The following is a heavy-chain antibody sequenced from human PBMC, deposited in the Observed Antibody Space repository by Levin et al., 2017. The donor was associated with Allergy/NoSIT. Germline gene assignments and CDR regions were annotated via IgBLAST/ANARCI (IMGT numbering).Heavy chain of an antibody. CDR1: GFTFSSYA. CDR2: ISYDGSNK. D-gene: IGHD6-6*01. J-gene: IGHJ6*02. V-gene: IGHV3-30*04. CDR3: ARDLQREQLVHRGYYYDYGMDV. Sequence: PGGSLRLSCAASGFTFSSYAMHWVRQAPGKGLEWVAVISYDGSNKYYADSVKGRFTISRDNSKNTLYLQMNSLRAEDTAVYYCARDLQREQLVHRGYYYDYGMDVWGQGTTVTVSS.